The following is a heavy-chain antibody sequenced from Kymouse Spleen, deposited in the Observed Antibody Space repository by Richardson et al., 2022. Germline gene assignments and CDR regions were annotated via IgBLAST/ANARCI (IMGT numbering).Heavy chain of an antibody. CDR2: IYYSGST. V-gene: IGHV4-59*01. Sequence: QVQLQESGPGLVKPSETLSLTCTVSGGSISSYYWSWIRQPPGKGLEWIGYIYYSGSTNYNPSLKSRVTISVDTSKNQFSLKLSSVTAADTAVYYCARERRNWNYWYFDLWGRGTLVTVSS. D-gene: IGHD1-1*01,IGHD1-20*01,IGHD1-7*01. CDR1: GGSISSYY. CDR3: ARERRNWNYWYFDL. J-gene: IGHJ2*01.